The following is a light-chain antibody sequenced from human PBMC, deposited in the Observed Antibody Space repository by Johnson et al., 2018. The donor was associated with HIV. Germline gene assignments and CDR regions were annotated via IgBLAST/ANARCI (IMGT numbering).Light chain of an antibody. CDR1: SSNIGNNY. Sequence: QSVLTQPPSVSAAPGQKVSISCSGSSSNIGNNYASWYQQIPGTAPKLLIYENNKRPSGIPDRFSGSKSGTSATLGIAGLQTGDEADYFCGTWDNSLNVYVFGTATKVTVL. V-gene: IGLV1-51*02. J-gene: IGLJ1*01. CDR2: ENN. CDR3: GTWDNSLNVYV.